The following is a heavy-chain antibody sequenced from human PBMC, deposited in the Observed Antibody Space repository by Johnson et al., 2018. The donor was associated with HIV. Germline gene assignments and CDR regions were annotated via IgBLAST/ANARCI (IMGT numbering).Heavy chain of an antibody. V-gene: IGHV3-30*02. CDR3: AMSMTTVTVAFDI. D-gene: IGHD4-17*01. CDR1: GFTFSDYY. J-gene: IGHJ3*02. CDR2: IRYDGSNK. Sequence: QVQLVESGGGLVKPGGSLRLSCAASGFTFSDYYMSWIRQAPGKGLEWVAFIRYDGSNKYYADSVKGRFTISRDNSKNTLYLQMNSLRAEDTAVYYCAMSMTTVTVAFDIWGQGTMVTVSS.